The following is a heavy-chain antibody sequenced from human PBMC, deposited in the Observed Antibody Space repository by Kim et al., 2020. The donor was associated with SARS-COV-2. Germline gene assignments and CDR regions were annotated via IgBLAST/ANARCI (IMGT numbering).Heavy chain of an antibody. CDR1: GFTFSSYA. J-gene: IGHJ4*02. V-gene: IGHV3-23*01. CDR2: ISGSGGST. CDR3: AKDRQWLGVFDY. D-gene: IGHD6-19*01. Sequence: GGSLRLSCAASGFTFSSYAMSWVRQAPGKGLEWVSAISGSGGSTYYADSVKGLFTISRNKSKNTLYLQMNSLRAEDTAVYYCAKDRQWLGVFDYWGQGPLVTVSS.